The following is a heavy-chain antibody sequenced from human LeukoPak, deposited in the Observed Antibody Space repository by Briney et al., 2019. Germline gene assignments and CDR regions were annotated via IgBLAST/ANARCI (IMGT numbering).Heavy chain of an antibody. D-gene: IGHD6-6*01. J-gene: IGHJ4*02. CDR2: INPNSGGT. CDR1: GYTFTDYY. V-gene: IGHV1-2*02. CDR3: ARARWQLVPSFDS. Sequence: ASVKVSCKASGYTFTDYYMHWVRQAPGQGLEWMGWINPNSGGTNFAQKFQGRVAMTRDTSISTAYLELGSLRSDDTAVYFCARARWQLVPSFDSWGQGTLVPVSS.